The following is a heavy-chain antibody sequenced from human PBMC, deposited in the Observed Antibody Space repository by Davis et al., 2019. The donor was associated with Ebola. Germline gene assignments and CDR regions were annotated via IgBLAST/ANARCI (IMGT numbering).Heavy chain of an antibody. CDR3: ARDTSYYYDDSAYFDY. CDR2: IIPIFGTT. V-gene: IGHV1-69*13. D-gene: IGHD3-22*01. J-gene: IGHJ4*02. Sequence: SVKVSCKASGGTFSSYAFSWVRQAPGQGLEWMGRIIPIFGTTNYAQKFQGRVTITADESTSTAYMELSSLRSEDTAVYYCARDTSYYYDDSAYFDYWGQGTLVTVSS. CDR1: GGTFSSYA.